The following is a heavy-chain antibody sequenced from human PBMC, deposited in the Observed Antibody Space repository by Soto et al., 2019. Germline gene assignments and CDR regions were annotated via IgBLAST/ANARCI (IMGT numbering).Heavy chain of an antibody. CDR1: GYTFTRYA. CDR2: INHGNGNT. CDR3: ARDGWVLDRFDY. Sequence: QVQLVQSGAEEKKPGASVKVSCKASGYTFTRYATHWVRQAPGQRLEWMGWINHGNGNTKYSQKFQGRVTITRDTSANTAYMELSSLRSEDTAVYFCARDGWVLDRFDYWGQGTLVTVSS. J-gene: IGHJ4*02. V-gene: IGHV1-3*05. D-gene: IGHD1-26*01.